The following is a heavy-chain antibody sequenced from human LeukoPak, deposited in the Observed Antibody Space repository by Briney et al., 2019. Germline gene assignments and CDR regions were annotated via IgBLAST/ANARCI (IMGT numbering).Heavy chain of an antibody. D-gene: IGHD1-14*01. Sequence: GRSLRLSCAASGFTFSSYGMHWVRQAPGKGPEWVAVISYDGSNKYYADSVKGRFTVSRDNAKNSLYLQMNSLRAEDTAVYYCARAPAIGKFDYWGQGTLVTVSS. CDR3: ARAPAIGKFDY. CDR2: ISYDGSNK. V-gene: IGHV3-30*03. CDR1: GFTFSSYG. J-gene: IGHJ4*02.